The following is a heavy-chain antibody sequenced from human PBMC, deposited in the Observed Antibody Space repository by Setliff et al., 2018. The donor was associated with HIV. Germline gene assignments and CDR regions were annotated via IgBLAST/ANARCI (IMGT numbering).Heavy chain of an antibody. J-gene: IGHJ4*02. D-gene: IGHD2-15*01. Sequence: GGSLRLSCAASGFIFSSKWMNWVRQAPGKGLEWVSYISSSGSTIYYADSVKGRFTISRDNAKNSLYLQMNSLRAEDTAVYYCASEATDCSGGSCLSGSDYWGQGTLVTVSS. V-gene: IGHV3-48*04. CDR2: ISSSGSTI. CDR3: ASEATDCSGGSCLSGSDY. CDR1: GFIFSSKW.